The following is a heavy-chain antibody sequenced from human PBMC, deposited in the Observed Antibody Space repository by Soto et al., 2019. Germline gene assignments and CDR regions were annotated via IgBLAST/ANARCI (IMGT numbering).Heavy chain of an antibody. V-gene: IGHV1-18*01. CDR3: ARSRRILWFGELLEHDAFDI. Sequence: ASVKVSCKASGYTFTSYGISWVRQAPGQGLEWMGWISAYNGNTNYAQKLQGRVTMTTDTSTSTAYMELRSLRSDDTAVYYCARSRRILWFGELLEHDAFDIWGQGTMVTVSS. CDR1: GYTFTSYG. CDR2: ISAYNGNT. J-gene: IGHJ3*02. D-gene: IGHD3-10*01.